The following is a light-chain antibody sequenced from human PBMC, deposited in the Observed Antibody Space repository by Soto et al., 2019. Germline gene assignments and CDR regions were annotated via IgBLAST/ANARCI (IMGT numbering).Light chain of an antibody. V-gene: IGLV2-18*01. Sequence: VLPQPTSVCWSPVQSVTISCTGTSSDVGRYNRVSWYQQPPGTSPKLIIYEVNNRPSGVPDRFSGSKYGNTASLTISGLQAEDEADYYCSFYTSSVTFVFGSGTEVTVL. CDR3: SFYTSSVTFV. J-gene: IGLJ1*01. CDR1: SSDVGRYNR. CDR2: EVN.